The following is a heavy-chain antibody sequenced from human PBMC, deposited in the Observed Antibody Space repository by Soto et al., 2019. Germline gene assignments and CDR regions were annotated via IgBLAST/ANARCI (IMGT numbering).Heavy chain of an antibody. V-gene: IGHV4-31*03. Sequence: QVQLQESGPGLVKPSQTLSLTCTVSGGSISSGDYYWSWIRQHPGKGLEWIGTIYFSGTTYYNPSLKSRGTMSADTSKNQFSLNLSSVTAADTAVYYCARRDRSGFSYWLDTWGQGTLVTVSS. CDR3: ARRDRSGFSYWLDT. CDR2: IYFSGTT. D-gene: IGHD3-22*01. CDR1: GGSISSGDYY. J-gene: IGHJ5*02.